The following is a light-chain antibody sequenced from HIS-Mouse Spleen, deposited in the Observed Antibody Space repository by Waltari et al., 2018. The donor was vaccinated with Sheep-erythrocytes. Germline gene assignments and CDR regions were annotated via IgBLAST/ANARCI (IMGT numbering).Light chain of an antibody. J-gene: IGLJ2*01. CDR2: QDS. CDR1: KLGDKY. Sequence: SYELTQPPSVSVSPGQTASITCSGDKLGDKYACWYQQKPGQSPVLVNYQDSKRPSGIPERFAGSNSGNTATLTISGTQAMDEADYYCQAWDSSTAEVVFGGGTKLTVL. V-gene: IGLV3-1*01. CDR3: QAWDSSTAEVV.